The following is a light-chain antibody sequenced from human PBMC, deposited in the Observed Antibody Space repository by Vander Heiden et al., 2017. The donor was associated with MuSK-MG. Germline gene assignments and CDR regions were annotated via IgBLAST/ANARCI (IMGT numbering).Light chain of an antibody. J-gene: IGKJ2*01. V-gene: IGKV1-12*01. CDR1: QAISSW. CDR2: AAS. CDR3: QQANSVPYT. Sequence: DIQMTQSPSSVSASIGDRVTITCRASQAISSWLAWYQQRPGKAPKLLIYAASSLQSGVPSRFSGSGSGTDFTLTISSLQPEDFATYYCQQANSVPYTFGQGTTVDIK.